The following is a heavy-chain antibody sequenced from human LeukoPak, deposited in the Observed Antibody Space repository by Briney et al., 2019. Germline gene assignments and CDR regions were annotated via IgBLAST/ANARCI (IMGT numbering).Heavy chain of an antibody. J-gene: IGHJ4*02. CDR2: ISDNGGRT. V-gene: IGHV3-23*01. CDR3: AKRSSGYPSYFDY. Sequence: GGSLRLSCAASGFTFSSYGMTWVRQAPGKGLEWVSAISDNGGRTFYADSVKGRFTISRDNAKNSLYLQMNSLRAEDTAVYYCAKRSSGYPSYFDYWGQGTLVTVSS. CDR1: GFTFSSYG. D-gene: IGHD3-22*01.